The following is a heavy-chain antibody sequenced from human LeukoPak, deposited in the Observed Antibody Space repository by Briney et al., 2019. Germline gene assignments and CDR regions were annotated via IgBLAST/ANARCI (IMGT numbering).Heavy chain of an antibody. V-gene: IGHV5-51*02. CDR2: IYPGNSDT. J-gene: IGHJ4*02. D-gene: IGHD5-12*01. CDR1: GXSFTSYW. CDR3: ARRSVKGAYDYTSSFDY. Sequence: GESLKISCKGSGXSFTSYWSGWVRQMPGKGLEWMGIIYPGNSDTRYSPSFQGQVTISADKSISTAYLQWSSLKSSDTAMYYCARRSVKGAYDYTSSFDYWGQGTLVTVSS.